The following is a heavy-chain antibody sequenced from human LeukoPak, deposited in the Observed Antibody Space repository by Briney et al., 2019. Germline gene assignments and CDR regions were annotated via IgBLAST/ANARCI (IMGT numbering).Heavy chain of an antibody. V-gene: IGHV3-48*02. J-gene: IGHJ4*02. Sequence: PGGSLRLSCAASGFTFSSYSMNWVRQAPGKGLEWVSYISSSSSTIYYADSVKGRFTIYRDNAKNSLYLQMNSLRDEDTAVYYCAREQYDYVWGSYRYFDYWGQGTLVTVSS. D-gene: IGHD3-16*02. CDR3: AREQYDYVWGSYRYFDY. CDR2: ISSSSSTI. CDR1: GFTFSSYS.